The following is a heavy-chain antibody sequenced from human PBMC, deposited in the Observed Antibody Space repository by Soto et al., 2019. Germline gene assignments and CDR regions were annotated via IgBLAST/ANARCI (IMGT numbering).Heavy chain of an antibody. Sequence: QVQLVQSGAEVKKPGASVKVSCKASGYTFTSYGISWVRQAPGQGLEWMGWISAYNGNTNYAQKLQGRVTMTTDTSTSKAYMELRSLRSDDTAVYYCAATEGELSVPPLGYFQHWGQGTLVTVSS. J-gene: IGHJ1*01. V-gene: IGHV1-18*01. CDR2: ISAYNGNT. D-gene: IGHD3-16*02. CDR1: GYTFTSYG. CDR3: AATEGELSVPPLGYFQH.